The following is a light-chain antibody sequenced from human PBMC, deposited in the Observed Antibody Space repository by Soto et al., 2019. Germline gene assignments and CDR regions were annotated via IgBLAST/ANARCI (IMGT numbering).Light chain of an antibody. Sequence: DIQMTQSPSSLSASVGDRVTLTCRASQGISNFLAWYQQKPVEVPKLLIYAASTLQSGVPSRFSGSGSGTDFTLTISSLQPVDVATYYCQRYDSAPLTVGGGAKVDIK. CDR1: QGISNF. CDR3: QRYDSAPLT. CDR2: AAS. V-gene: IGKV1-27*01. J-gene: IGKJ4*01.